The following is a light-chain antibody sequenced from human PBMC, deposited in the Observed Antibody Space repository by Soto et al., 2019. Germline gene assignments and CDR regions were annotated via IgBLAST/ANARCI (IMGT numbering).Light chain of an antibody. CDR3: SSYTSSSTVV. J-gene: IGLJ2*01. CDR2: EVN. V-gene: IGLV2-14*01. CDR1: SSDIGDYNY. Sequence: QSALTQPASVSVSPGQSITISCTGTSSDIGDYNYVSWYQQHPGKAPKRMIYEVNNRPSGVSNRFSGSKSCNTASLTISGLQAEDDADYYCSSYTSSSTVVFGGGTKLTVL.